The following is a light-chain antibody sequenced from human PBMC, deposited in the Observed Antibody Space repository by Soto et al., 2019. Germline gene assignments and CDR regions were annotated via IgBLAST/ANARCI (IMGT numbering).Light chain of an antibody. Sequence: DIVMTQTPLSLSVTPGQPASISCKSSQSLLHSDRKTYLYWYLQKPGQPPQLLIYAVSNWFSGVXSXXRGSGSGKVFPLRISRVEAEAFGVYCCLQRIQRPPTFGTGNKLEIK. CDR2: AVS. V-gene: IGKV2D-29*01. CDR1: QSLLHSDRKTY. CDR3: LQRIQRPPT. J-gene: IGKJ2*01.